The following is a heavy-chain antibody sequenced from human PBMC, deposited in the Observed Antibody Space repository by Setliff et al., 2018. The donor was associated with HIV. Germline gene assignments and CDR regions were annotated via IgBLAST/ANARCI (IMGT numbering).Heavy chain of an antibody. CDR3: AREFPGGTKGFDY. D-gene: IGHD1-1*01. CDR2: INAGNGDT. Sequence: ASVKVSCKASGYTFTNYAMHWVRQAPGQRLEWMGWINAGNGDTKYSQKFQCRVTFTWDTSASTAYMELSSLRSEDTALYYCAREFPGGTKGFDYWGQGTLVTVSS. V-gene: IGHV1-3*01. CDR1: GYTFTNYA. J-gene: IGHJ4*02.